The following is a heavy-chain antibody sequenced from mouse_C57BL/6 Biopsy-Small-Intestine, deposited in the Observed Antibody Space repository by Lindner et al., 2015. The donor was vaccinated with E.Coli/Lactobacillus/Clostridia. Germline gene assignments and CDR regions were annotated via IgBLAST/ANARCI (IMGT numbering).Heavy chain of an antibody. CDR1: GYTFTDHY. D-gene: IGHD1-1*01. CDR3: ARLELTGYFDV. Sequence: VQLQESGPELVKPGASVKISCKASGYTFTDHYINWVKQRPGQELEWIGWIYPGGGNPKYTEKFKDKATLTVDTSSSTAYMQLSSLTSEDSAVYFCARLELTGYFDVWGTGTTVTVSS. CDR2: IYPGGGNP. V-gene: IGHV1-84*01. J-gene: IGHJ1*03.